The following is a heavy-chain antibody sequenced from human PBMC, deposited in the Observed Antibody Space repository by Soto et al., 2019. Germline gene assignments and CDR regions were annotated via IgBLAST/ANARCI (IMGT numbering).Heavy chain of an antibody. CDR2: IYYSGST. V-gene: IGHV4-31*03. CDR1: GGSISSGGYY. D-gene: IGHD2-15*01. Sequence: LSLTCTVSGGSISSGGYYWSWIRQHPGKGLEWIGYIYYSGSTYYNPSLKSRVTISVDTSKNQFSLKLSSVTAADTAVYYCARDIPGSGSDKRSYYNGMDVWGQGTTVTVSS. CDR3: ARDIPGSGSDKRSYYNGMDV. J-gene: IGHJ6*02.